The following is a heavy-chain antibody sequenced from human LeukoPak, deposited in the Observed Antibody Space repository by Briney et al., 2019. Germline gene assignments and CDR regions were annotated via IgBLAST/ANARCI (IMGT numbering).Heavy chain of an antibody. V-gene: IGHV3-23*01. CDR1: GFTFNNYA. CDR3: ARKDYYYYDMDV. J-gene: IGHJ6*02. CDR2: ISSSGGST. Sequence: GGSLRLSCAASGFTFNNYAMSWVRQAPGKGLEWVSLISSSGGSTYYADSVKGRFTISRDNSKNTLYLQMNSLRAEDTAVYYCARKDYYYYDMDVWGQGTTVTVSS.